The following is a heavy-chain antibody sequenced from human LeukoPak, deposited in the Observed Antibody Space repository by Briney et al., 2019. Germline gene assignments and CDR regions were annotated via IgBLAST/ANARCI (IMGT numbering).Heavy chain of an antibody. V-gene: IGHV3-48*03. CDR1: GFTFSSYE. Sequence: PGGSLRLSCAASGFTFSSYEINWVRQAPGKGLEWVSYISSSGSTIYYADSVKGRFTISRDNAKNSLYLQMNSLRAEDTAVYYCARLDGYNDYWGQGTLVTVSS. D-gene: IGHD5-24*01. J-gene: IGHJ4*02. CDR2: ISSSGSTI. CDR3: ARLDGYNDY.